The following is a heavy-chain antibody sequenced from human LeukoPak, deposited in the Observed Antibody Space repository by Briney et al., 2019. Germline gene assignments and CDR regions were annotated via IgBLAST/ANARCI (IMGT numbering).Heavy chain of an antibody. V-gene: IGHV1-18*01. CDR3: ARDNAIIPAEIADY. J-gene: IGHJ4*02. CDR1: GYTFTRYG. CDR2: ISAYEGNT. Sequence: ASVKVSCKTSGYTFTRYGISWVRQAPGQGLEWMGWISAYEGNTKYAQKVQGRVSMTTDTSTSTAYMELRSLRSDDTAVYYCARDNAIIPAEIADYWGQGTQVTVPS. D-gene: IGHD2-2*01.